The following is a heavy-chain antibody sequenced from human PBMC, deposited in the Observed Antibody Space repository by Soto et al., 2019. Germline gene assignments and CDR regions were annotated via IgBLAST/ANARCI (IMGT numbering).Heavy chain of an antibody. CDR3: TRDLGIVGAPSVY. J-gene: IGHJ4*02. Sequence: VASVKVSCKASGYTFSNYGISWVRQAPGQGLEWMGWISAYNGNTYYAQKLQGRVTMTTDTSTSTAYMELRSLRSDDTAVYYCTRDLGIVGAPSVYWGQGTLVTVSS. D-gene: IGHD1-26*01. CDR1: GYTFSNYG. CDR2: ISAYNGNT. V-gene: IGHV1-18*04.